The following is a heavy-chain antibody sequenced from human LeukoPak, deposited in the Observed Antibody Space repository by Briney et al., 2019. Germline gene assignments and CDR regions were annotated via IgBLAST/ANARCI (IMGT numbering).Heavy chain of an antibody. J-gene: IGHJ6*03. CDR2: ISWNSGII. D-gene: IGHD2-2*01. Sequence: HPGGSLRLSCVASGFPFDDYGMFWVRQSPGKGLEWVSSISWNSGIIDYADSVKGRFTISRDNSKNTLYLQMNSLRAEDTAVYYCAKRGDVVMPAAPEFPFWYYMDVWGKGTTVTVSS. CDR3: AKRGDVVMPAAPEFPFWYYMDV. CDR1: GFPFDDYG. V-gene: IGHV3-9*01.